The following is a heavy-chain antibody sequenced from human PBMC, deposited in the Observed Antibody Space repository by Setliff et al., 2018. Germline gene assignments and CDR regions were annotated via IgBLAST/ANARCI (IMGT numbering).Heavy chain of an antibody. CDR2: ISSDGSSSSYM. Sequence: GGSLRLSCAASGLTFSSDAMTWVRQTPGKGLEWVSVISSDGSSSSYMYYADSIKGRVTISRDNAKSSLYLQMSSLRAEDTAVYYCAREDDVNTCDIWGQGTMVTVSS. J-gene: IGHJ3*02. CDR1: GLTFSSDA. CDR3: AREDDVNTCDI. V-gene: IGHV3-21*01.